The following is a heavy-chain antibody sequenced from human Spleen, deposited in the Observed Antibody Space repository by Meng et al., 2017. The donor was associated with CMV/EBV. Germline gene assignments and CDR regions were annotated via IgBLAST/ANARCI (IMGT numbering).Heavy chain of an antibody. V-gene: IGHV3-7*01. J-gene: IGHJ4*02. CDR2: IKQDGGEI. CDR3: ARSVLSDHDLWSGYFFGY. D-gene: IGHD3-3*01. Sequence: GESLKISCAASGFTFSSYWMSWVRQAPGKGLEWVANIKQDGGEIYYVDSVKGRFTMSRDNAKNSLYLQMNSLRAEDTAVYYCARSVLSDHDLWSGYFFGYWGQGILVTVSS. CDR1: GFTFSSYW.